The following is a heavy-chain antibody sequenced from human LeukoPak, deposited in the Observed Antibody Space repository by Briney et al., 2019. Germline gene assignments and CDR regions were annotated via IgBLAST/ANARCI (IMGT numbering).Heavy chain of an antibody. V-gene: IGHV3-21*01. J-gene: IGHJ3*02. Sequence: PGGSLGLSCAASGFTFSSYGMNWVRQAPGKGLEWVSSISSSSSYIYYADSVKGRFTISRDNAKNSLYLQMNSLRAEDTAVYYCARDNSVYDAFDIWGQGTMVTVSS. CDR3: ARDNSVYDAFDI. CDR2: ISSSSSYI. D-gene: IGHD3-16*01. CDR1: GFTFSSYG.